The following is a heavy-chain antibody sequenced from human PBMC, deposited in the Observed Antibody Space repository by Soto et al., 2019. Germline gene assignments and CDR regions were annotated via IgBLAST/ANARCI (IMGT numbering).Heavy chain of an antibody. CDR2: IYWNDDE. CDR3: ARHSELRNYNNYYYGMDV. Sequence: GSGPTLVNPTQTLTLTCTFSGFSLSTSEVGVGWIRQPPGKALEWLALIYWNDDERYSPSLKSRLTITKDTSKNQVVLTMTNMDPVDTAMYYCARHSELRNYNNYYYGMDVWGQGTTVTVSS. D-gene: IGHD1-7*01. J-gene: IGHJ6*02. CDR1: GFSLSTSEVG. V-gene: IGHV2-5*01.